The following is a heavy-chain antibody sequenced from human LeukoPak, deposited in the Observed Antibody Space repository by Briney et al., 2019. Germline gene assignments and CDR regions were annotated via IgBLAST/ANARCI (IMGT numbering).Heavy chain of an antibody. CDR1: GFTFSSFG. CDR3: ARDVVAATQTFSYGMDV. D-gene: IGHD2-15*01. CDR2: VWYDGSNK. Sequence: GGSLRLSCAASGFTFSSFGIHWVRQAPGKGLEWVVIVWYDGSNKYYADSVKGRFTISRDNSKNTLYLQMNSLRAEDTAVYYCARDVVAATQTFSYGMDVWGQGTRSPSPQ. V-gene: IGHV3-33*01. J-gene: IGHJ6*01.